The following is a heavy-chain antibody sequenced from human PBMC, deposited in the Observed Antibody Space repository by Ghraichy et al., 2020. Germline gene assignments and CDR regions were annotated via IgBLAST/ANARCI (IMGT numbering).Heavy chain of an antibody. D-gene: IGHD5-12*01. Sequence: GGSLRLSCAASGLTFSIFGMHWVRQAPGKGPEWVAFVQFDGSNKYYADSVKGRFTISRDNSKNTLYLQMNSLLPGDTAVYYCTKDREYSDYEKIYYYYPMDVWGQGTTVTVSS. CDR3: TKDREYSDYEKIYYYYPMDV. CDR2: VQFDGSNK. J-gene: IGHJ6*02. V-gene: IGHV3-30*02. CDR1: GLTFSIFG.